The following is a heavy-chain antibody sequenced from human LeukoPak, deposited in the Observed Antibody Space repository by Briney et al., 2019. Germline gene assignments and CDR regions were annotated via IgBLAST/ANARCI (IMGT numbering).Heavy chain of an antibody. CDR3: ARWYYDILTGTYYIDY. CDR2: INHSGST. V-gene: IGHV4-34*01. CDR1: GGSFSGYY. Sequence: PSETLSLTCAVYGGSFSGYYWSWIRQPPGKGLEWIGEINHSGSTNYNPSLKSRVTISVDTSKNQFSLKLSSVTAADTAVYYCARWYYDILTGTYYIDYSGQGTLATASA. J-gene: IGHJ4*02. D-gene: IGHD3-9*01.